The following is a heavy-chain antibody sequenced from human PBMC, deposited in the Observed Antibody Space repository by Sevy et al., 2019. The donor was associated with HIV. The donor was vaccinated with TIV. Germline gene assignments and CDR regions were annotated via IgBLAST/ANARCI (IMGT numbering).Heavy chain of an antibody. J-gene: IGHJ4*02. D-gene: IGHD3-22*01. V-gene: IGHV4-38-2*01. CDR3: ARARYYDSSAYYYFDY. CDR1: GYSISSGYY. CDR2: IYHGGST. Sequence: SETLSLTCAVSGYSISSGYYWGWIRQPPGKGLEWIESIYHGGSTYYNPSLKSRVTISVDTSKNQFSLKLSSVTAADTAVYYCARARYYDSSAYYYFDYWGQGTLVTVSS.